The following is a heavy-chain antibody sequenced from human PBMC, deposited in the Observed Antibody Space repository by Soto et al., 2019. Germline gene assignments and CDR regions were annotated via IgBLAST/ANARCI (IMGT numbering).Heavy chain of an antibody. Sequence: GGSLRLSCAASGFTFSSYAMSWVRQAPGKGLEWVSAVSGSGDSTYYADSVKGRFTISRDNSKNTLYLQMNSLRAEDTAVYYCAKGRASDCPGCTQDYWGQGTLVTVSS. CDR3: AKGRASDCPGCTQDY. CDR1: GFTFSSYA. CDR2: VSGSGDST. V-gene: IGHV3-23*01. D-gene: IGHD2-21*02. J-gene: IGHJ4*02.